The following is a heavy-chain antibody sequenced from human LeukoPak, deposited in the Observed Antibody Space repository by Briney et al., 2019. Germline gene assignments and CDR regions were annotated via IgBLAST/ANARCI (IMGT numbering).Heavy chain of an antibody. V-gene: IGHV3-23*01. CDR1: GFTFSSYA. J-gene: IGHJ4*02. Sequence: GGSLRLSCAASGFTFSSYAMSWVRQAPGKGLEWISAISGSGGSTYYADSVKGRFTISRDNTKNTLYLQMNSLRAEDTAVYYCAKEIFGVVIRAFDYWGQGTLVTVSS. CDR3: AKEIFGVVIRAFDY. CDR2: ISGSGGST. D-gene: IGHD3-3*01.